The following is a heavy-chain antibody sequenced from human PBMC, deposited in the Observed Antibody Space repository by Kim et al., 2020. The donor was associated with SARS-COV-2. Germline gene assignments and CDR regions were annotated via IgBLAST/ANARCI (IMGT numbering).Heavy chain of an antibody. D-gene: IGHD3-22*01. CDR3: ARGSTMIVVEPYDY. CDR1: GYTFTSYG. V-gene: IGHV1-18*01. Sequence: ASVKVSCKSSGYTFTSYGISWVRQAPGQGLEWMGWISAYNGNTNYAQKLQGRVTMTTDTSTSTAYMELRSLRSDDTAVYYCARGSTMIVVEPYDYWGQGTLVTVSS. J-gene: IGHJ4*02. CDR2: ISAYNGNT.